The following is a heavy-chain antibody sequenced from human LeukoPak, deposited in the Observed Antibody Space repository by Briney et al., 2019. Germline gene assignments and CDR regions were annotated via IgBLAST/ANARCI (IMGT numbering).Heavy chain of an antibody. CDR3: ARGSNYYDSSGYYPFDY. V-gene: IGHV4-34*01. Sequence: SETLSFTCAVYGGSFSGYYWIWIRQPPGKGLEWIGEINHSGSTNYKPSLKSRVTISVDTSKNQFSLKLSSVTAADTAVYYCARGSNYYDSSGYYPFDYWGQGTLVTVSS. CDR2: INHSGST. CDR1: GGSFSGYY. J-gene: IGHJ4*02. D-gene: IGHD3-22*01.